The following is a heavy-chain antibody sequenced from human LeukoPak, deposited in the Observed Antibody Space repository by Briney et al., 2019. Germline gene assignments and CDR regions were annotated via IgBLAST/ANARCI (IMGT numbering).Heavy chain of an antibody. CDR3: ARGVAAAGTDWFDP. J-gene: IGHJ5*02. CDR2: TYHSGST. V-gene: IGHV4-4*02. Sequence: SGTLSLTCAVSGGSISSSNWWSWVRQPPGKGLEWIGETYHSGSTNYNPSLKSRVTISVDKSKNQFSLKLSSVTAADTAVYYCARGVAAAGTDWFDPWGQGTLVTVSS. CDR1: GGSISSSNW. D-gene: IGHD6-13*01.